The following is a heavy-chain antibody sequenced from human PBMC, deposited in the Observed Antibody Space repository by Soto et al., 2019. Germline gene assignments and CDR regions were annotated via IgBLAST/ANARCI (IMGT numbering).Heavy chain of an antibody. CDR2: MNPNSGNT. D-gene: IGHD6-13*01. Sequence: QVQLVQSGAEVKKPGASVKVSCKASGYTFTSYDINWVRQATGQGLEWMGWMNPNSGNTGYAQKFQGRVTMTRNNSIRTAYMELSSLRSEATAVYYCASAYSSSWPYYYYYGMDVCGQGTKVTVSS. CDR3: ASAYSSSWPYYYYYGMDV. J-gene: IGHJ6*02. CDR1: GYTFTSYD. V-gene: IGHV1-8*01.